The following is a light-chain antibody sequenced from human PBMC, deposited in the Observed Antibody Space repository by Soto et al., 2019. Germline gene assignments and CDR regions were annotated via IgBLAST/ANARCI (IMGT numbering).Light chain of an antibody. V-gene: IGKV3-15*01. CDR3: QNYDNWPYT. Sequence: EIVMTQSPATLSVSPGERATLSCRASQSISSSLAWYQHKPGQAPRLLIYGASTRATGIPARFSGSGSGTEFALTISSLQSEDFAVYYCQNYDNWPYTFGQGTKLEIK. CDR1: QSISSS. CDR2: GAS. J-gene: IGKJ2*01.